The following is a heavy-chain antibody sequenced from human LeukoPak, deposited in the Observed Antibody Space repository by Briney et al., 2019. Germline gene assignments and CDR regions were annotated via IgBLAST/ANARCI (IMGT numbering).Heavy chain of an antibody. Sequence: GGSLRLSCAASGFTFSRYSMNWVRQAPGKGLEWASSISSDSTYIYYADSVKGRFTISRDTAKNSLYLQMNSLKTEDTAVYYCTPSTPFDYWGQGTLVTVSS. CDR2: ISSDSTYI. CDR1: GFTFSRYS. CDR3: TPSTPFDY. J-gene: IGHJ4*02. V-gene: IGHV3-21*03. D-gene: IGHD2-2*01.